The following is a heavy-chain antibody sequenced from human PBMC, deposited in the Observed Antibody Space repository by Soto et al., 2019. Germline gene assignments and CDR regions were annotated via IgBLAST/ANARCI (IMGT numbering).Heavy chain of an antibody. CDR3: ARGRDAFEI. CDR2: IYYSGTT. Sequence: PSETLSLTCTVSCGSISSGGYYWNWIRQHPGKALEWIAYIYYSGTTYYNPSLKSRVTISVDTSKNQFSLKLSSVTAADTAVYYCARGRDAFEIWGQGTMVTVSS. CDR1: CGSISSGGYY. J-gene: IGHJ3*02. V-gene: IGHV4-31*03.